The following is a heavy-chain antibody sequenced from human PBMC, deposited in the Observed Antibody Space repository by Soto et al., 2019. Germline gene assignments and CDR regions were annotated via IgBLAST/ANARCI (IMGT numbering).Heavy chain of an antibody. CDR3: ARGGCSGGSFYHTFDY. CDR2: INHSGST. Sequence: PSETLSLTCAVYGGSFSGYYWSWIRQPPGKGLEWIGEINHSGSTNYNPSLKSRVTISVDTSKNQFSLKLSSVTAADTAVYYCARGGCSGGSFYHTFDYWGQGTLVTVSS. D-gene: IGHD2-15*01. V-gene: IGHV4-34*01. CDR1: GGSFSGYY. J-gene: IGHJ4*02.